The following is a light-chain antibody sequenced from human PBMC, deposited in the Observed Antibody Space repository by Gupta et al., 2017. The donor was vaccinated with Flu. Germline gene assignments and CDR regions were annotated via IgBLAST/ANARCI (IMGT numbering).Light chain of an antibody. CDR2: SNN. CDR3: AAWEDSLNAS. CDR1: GSNIGSNT. Sequence: QSVLTQPPSASGTPGQRVTIPCSGSGSNIGSNTVNWYKQLPGTAPKLLIYSNNQRPSGVPDRFSCSKSGTSASLAISGLQSEDDADYYCAAWEDSLNASFGGGTKLTVL. V-gene: IGLV1-44*01. J-gene: IGLJ3*02.